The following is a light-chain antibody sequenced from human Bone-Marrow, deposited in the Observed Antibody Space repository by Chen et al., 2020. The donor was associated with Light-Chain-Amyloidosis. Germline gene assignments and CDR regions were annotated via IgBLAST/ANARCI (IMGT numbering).Light chain of an antibody. J-gene: IGKJ5*01. CDR3: HQYYSFPFT. Sequence: DIVINQSLESLAVSLGERATINGKSSQSVLKSTTNKNPLGWYQGKPGQPPRLIIYWASTRESGFPARFSGSGSGTDFTLSISSLQAEDVAVYFWHQYYSFPFTFGQGTRLEIK. V-gene: IGKV4-1*01. CDR2: WAS. CDR1: QSVLKSTTNKNP.